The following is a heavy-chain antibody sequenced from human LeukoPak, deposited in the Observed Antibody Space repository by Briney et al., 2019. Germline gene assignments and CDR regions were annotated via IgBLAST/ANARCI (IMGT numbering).Heavy chain of an antibody. Sequence: ASVKVSCKVSENTLSELSMHWVRQAPGKGREGMGGFDHEDGETIYVEKFQGRVTMCEDTSTDTAYMELSTLRSDDTAVDFLAAGEVGQLFDCWGQGSLVTVSS. CDR3: AAGEVGQLFDC. CDR2: FDHEDGET. CDR1: ENTLSELS. V-gene: IGHV1-24*01. D-gene: IGHD5-24*01. J-gene: IGHJ4*02.